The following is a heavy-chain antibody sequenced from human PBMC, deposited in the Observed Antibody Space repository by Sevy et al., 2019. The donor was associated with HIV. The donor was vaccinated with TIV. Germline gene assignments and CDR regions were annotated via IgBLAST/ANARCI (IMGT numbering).Heavy chain of an antibody. D-gene: IGHD3-3*01. V-gene: IGHV3-33*01. Sequence: GESLKISCAASGFTLSSYGMHWVRQAPGKGLEWVAVIRYDGSNKYYADSVKGRFTISRDNSKSTLYLQMNSLRAEDTAVYYCARDRLGITISAEWGGGMDVWGQGTTVTVSS. CDR3: ARDRLGITISAEWGGGMDV. J-gene: IGHJ6*02. CDR1: GFTLSSYG. CDR2: IRYDGSNK.